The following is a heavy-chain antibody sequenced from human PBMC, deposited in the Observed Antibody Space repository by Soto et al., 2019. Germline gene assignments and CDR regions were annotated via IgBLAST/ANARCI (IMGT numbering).Heavy chain of an antibody. CDR3: ERDEHSYGLGYYYGMDV. V-gene: IGHV3-33*01. CDR2: IWYDGSNK. CDR1: GFTFSSYG. Sequence: QLGGSLRLSCAASGFTFSSYGMHWVRQAPGKGLEWVAVIWYDGSNKYYADSVKGRFTISRDNSKNTLYLQMNSLRAEDTAVYYCERDEHSYGLGYYYGMDVWGQGTTVTVSS. J-gene: IGHJ6*02. D-gene: IGHD5-18*01.